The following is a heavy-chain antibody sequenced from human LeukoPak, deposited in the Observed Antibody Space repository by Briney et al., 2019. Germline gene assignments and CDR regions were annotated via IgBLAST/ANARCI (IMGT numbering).Heavy chain of an antibody. V-gene: IGHV3-30-3*01. CDR3: AREEPTTVVISYFDY. CDR2: ISYDGSDK. D-gene: IGHD4-23*01. J-gene: IGHJ4*02. Sequence: GGSLRLSCAASGFTFSSYAMHWVRQAPGKGLEWVAVISYDGSDKYYADSVKGRFTISRDNSKNTLYLQMNSLRAEDTAVYYCAREEPTTVVISYFDYWGQGTLVTVSS. CDR1: GFTFSSYA.